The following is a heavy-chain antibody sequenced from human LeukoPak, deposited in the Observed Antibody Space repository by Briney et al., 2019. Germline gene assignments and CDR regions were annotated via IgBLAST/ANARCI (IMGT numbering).Heavy chain of an antibody. CDR2: INPNSGGT. CDR3: ARDGELELAWNYFDY. D-gene: IGHD1-7*01. Sequence: GASVKVSCKASGYTFTGYYMHWVRQAPGQGLEWMGWINPNSGGTNYAQKFQGRVTMTRDTSISTAYMELSRLRSDDTAVYYCARDGELELAWNYFDYWGQGTLVTVSS. CDR1: GYTFTGYY. V-gene: IGHV1-2*02. J-gene: IGHJ4*02.